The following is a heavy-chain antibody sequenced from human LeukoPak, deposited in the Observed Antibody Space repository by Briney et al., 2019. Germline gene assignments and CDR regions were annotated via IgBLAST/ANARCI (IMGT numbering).Heavy chain of an antibody. Sequence: SETLSLTCTVSGGSISSYYWSWLRQPAGKGLEWIGRIYTSGSTNYNPSLKSRVTISVDTSKNQFSLKLSSVTAADTALYYCARVDDYNSLYWGQGTLVTVSS. J-gene: IGHJ4*02. CDR1: GGSISSYY. V-gene: IGHV4-4*07. CDR3: ARVDDYNSLY. CDR2: IYTSGST. D-gene: IGHD5-24*01.